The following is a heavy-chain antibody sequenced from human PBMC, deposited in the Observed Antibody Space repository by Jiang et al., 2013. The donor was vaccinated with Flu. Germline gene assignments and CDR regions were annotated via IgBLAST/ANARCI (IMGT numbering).Heavy chain of an antibody. V-gene: IGHV3-23*01. CDR2: ISGSGGST. CDR3: AKFVIIAVAGLFPTGAFDI. J-gene: IGHJ3*02. Sequence: SAISGSGGSTYYADSVKGRFTISRDNSKNTLYLQMNSLRAEDTAVYYCAKFVIIAVAGLFPTGAFDIWGQGTMVTVSS. D-gene: IGHD6-19*01.